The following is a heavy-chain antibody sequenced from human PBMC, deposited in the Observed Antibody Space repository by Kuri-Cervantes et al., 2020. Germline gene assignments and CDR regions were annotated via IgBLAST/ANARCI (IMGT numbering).Heavy chain of an antibody. J-gene: IGHJ4*02. CDR3: ARGALQWELLTGYFDY. Sequence: GGSLRLSCAASGFTFSSYSMNWVRQAPGKGLEWVSYTSSSSSTIYYADSVKGRFTISRDNAKNSLYLQMNSLRAEDTAVYYCARGALQWELLTGYFDYWGQGTLVTVSS. V-gene: IGHV3-48*04. D-gene: IGHD1-26*01. CDR1: GFTFSSYS. CDR2: TSSSSSTI.